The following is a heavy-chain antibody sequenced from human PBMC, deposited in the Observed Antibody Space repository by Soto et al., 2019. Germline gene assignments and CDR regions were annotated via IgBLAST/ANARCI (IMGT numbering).Heavy chain of an antibody. V-gene: IGHV3-48*01. J-gene: IGHJ3*02. Sequence: EVQLVEFGGGLVQPGGCLRLSCAASGFTFSSYSMNWVRQAPGKGLEWVSSISSLSSTIYYADSVKGRFTISRDNAKDSLYLQMTRLRAEDTAVYYCARASLNPVIGYCSSTSCSGAFHIWGEGTMITVSS. CDR1: GFTFSSYS. CDR2: ISSLSSTI. CDR3: ARASLNPVIGYCSSTSCSGAFHI. D-gene: IGHD2-2*01.